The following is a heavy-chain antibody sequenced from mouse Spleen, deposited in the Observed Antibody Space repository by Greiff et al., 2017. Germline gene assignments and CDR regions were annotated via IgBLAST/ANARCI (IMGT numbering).Heavy chain of an antibody. Sequence: DVMLVESGGGLVKPEGSLKLSCAASGFGFSNFGMAWIRQTPEKRLEWVATLSKDGLSTYYLDNVEGRFSISRDNAMNTLYLQMSSLKSEDTAMYYCTRHGGNYFDNWGQGTTLTVSS. V-gene: IGHV5-12-1*01. CDR2: LSKDGLST. J-gene: IGHJ2*01. CDR1: GFGFSNFG. CDR3: TRHGGNYFDN.